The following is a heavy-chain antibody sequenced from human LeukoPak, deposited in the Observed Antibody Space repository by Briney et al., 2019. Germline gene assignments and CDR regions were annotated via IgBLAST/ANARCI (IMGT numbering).Heavy chain of an antibody. Sequence: PSETLSLTCTVSGGSISSGGYYWSWIRQHPGKGLEWIGYIYYSGSTYYNPSLKGRVTISVDTSKNQFSLKLSSVTAADTAVYYCARARITMVRGVSNWFDPWGQGTLVTVSS. V-gene: IGHV4-31*03. CDR1: GGSISSGGYY. CDR3: ARARITMVRGVSNWFDP. D-gene: IGHD3-10*01. J-gene: IGHJ5*02. CDR2: IYYSGST.